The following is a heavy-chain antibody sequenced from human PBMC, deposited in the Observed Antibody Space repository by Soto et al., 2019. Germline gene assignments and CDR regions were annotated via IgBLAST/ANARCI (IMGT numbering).Heavy chain of an antibody. CDR2: IYWDDDK. V-gene: IGHV2-5*02. CDR1: GFSLSTSGVG. J-gene: IGHJ6*03. D-gene: IGHD1-7*01. CDR3: AHSSRRYNWNYGTYYYYMDV. Sequence: QITLKESGPTLVKPTQTLTLTCTFFGFSLSTSGVGVGWIRQPPGKALEWLALIYWDDDKRYSPSLKSRLTITKDTSKNQVVLTTTNMDPVDTATYYCAHSSRRYNWNYGTYYYYMDVWGKGTTVTVSS.